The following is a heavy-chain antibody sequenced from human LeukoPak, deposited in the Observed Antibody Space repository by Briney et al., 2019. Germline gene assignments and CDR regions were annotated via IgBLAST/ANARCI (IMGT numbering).Heavy chain of an antibody. D-gene: IGHD1-26*01. Sequence: SETLSLTCTVSGGSISSGGYYWSWIRQHPGKGLEWIGYIYYSGSTYYNPSLKSRVTISVDTSKTQFSLKLSSVTAADTAVYYCARDRVYSGSYFQSLDFDYWGQGTLVTVSS. CDR2: IYYSGST. CDR1: GGSISSGGYY. CDR3: ARDRVYSGSYFQSLDFDY. V-gene: IGHV4-31*03. J-gene: IGHJ4*02.